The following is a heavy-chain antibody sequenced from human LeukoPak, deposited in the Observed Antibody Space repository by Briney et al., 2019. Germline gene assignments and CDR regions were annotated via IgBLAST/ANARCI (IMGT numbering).Heavy chain of an antibody. CDR2: ISSSSSYI. CDR1: GFTFSSYS. D-gene: IGHD4-11*01. CDR3: ARETTLTTSLFDL. Sequence: GGSLRLSFAASGFTFSSYSMNWVSQAPGKGLEWVSSISSSSSYIYYADSVKGRFTISRDNAKNSLYLQMNSLRAEDTAVYYCARETTLTTSLFDLWGQGTLVTVSS. V-gene: IGHV3-21*04. J-gene: IGHJ4*02.